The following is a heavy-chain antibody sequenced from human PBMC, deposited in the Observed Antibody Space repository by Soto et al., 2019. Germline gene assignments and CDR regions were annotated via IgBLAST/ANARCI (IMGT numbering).Heavy chain of an antibody. CDR1: GGSISSSSYY. CDR2: IYYSGST. D-gene: IGHD3-22*01. J-gene: IGHJ4*02. CDR3: ARQSPDYYDSSGYYRIDY. V-gene: IGHV4-39*01. Sequence: SETLSLTCTVSGGSISSSSYYWGWIRQPPGKGLEWIGSIYYSGSTYYNPSLKSRVTISVDTSKNQFSLKLSSVTAADTAVYYCARQSPDYYDSSGYYRIDYWGQGTLVTVSS.